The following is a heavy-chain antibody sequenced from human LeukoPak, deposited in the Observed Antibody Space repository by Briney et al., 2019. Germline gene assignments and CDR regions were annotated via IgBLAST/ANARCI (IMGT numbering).Heavy chain of an antibody. D-gene: IGHD3-22*01. CDR1: GYTFPSYD. J-gene: IGHJ4*02. CDR3: ARGSEDYYDSSGFLS. CDR2: MNPKRGNT. V-gene: IGHV1-8*01. Sequence: ASVKVSCKASGYTFPSYDIHWVRQAGGQGLEWMGWMNPKRGNTGYAQKCQSRVTMTRNTSISTDYMELSSLRSEDKAVYYCARGSEDYYDSSGFLSWGQGTLVTVSS.